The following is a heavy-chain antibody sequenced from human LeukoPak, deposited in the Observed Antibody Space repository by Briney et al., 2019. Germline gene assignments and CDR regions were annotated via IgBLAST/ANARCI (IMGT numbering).Heavy chain of an antibody. J-gene: IGHJ6*02. CDR3: ARTGYSSSWYDYYYYGMDV. V-gene: IGHV3-7*02. CDR1: GFTFSSYW. CDR2: IKQDGSEK. D-gene: IGHD6-13*01. Sequence: SGGSLRLSCAASGFTFSSYWMSWVRQAPGKGLEWVANIKQDGSEKYYVDSVKGRFTISRDNAKNSLYLQMNSLRAEDTAVYYCARTGYSSSWYDYYYYGMDVWGQGTKVTVSS.